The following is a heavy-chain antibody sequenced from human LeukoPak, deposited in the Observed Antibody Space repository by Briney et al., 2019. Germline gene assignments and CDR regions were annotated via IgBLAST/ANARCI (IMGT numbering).Heavy chain of an antibody. CDR2: VHLDGRT. J-gene: IGHJ5*02. CDR3: ARRVKTEAAISGDNWFDP. Sequence: PSETLSLTCGVSGGSISSTNWWTWIRQPPGKGLEWIGEVHLDGRTNYNPSLESRLTMSVDLSENHISLKLTSVTAADTAVCYCARRVKTEAAISGDNWFDPWGQGTLVTVSS. V-gene: IGHV4-4*02. CDR1: GGSISSTNW. D-gene: IGHD3-10*01.